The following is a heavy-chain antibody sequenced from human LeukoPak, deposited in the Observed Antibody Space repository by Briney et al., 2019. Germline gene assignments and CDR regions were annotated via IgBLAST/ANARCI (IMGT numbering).Heavy chain of an antibody. V-gene: IGHV3-74*01. CDR3: ARGGITSMDGC. J-gene: IGHJ4*02. D-gene: IGHD5-18*01. CDR1: GFTFSSYW. CDR2: INSDGSTT. Sequence: GGSLRLSCAASGFTFSSYWTHWVRQAPGKGLVWVSRINSDGSTTSYADSVKGRFTISRDNAKKTLYLQMNSLRAEDTAVYYCARGGITSMDGCWGQGTLVTVSS.